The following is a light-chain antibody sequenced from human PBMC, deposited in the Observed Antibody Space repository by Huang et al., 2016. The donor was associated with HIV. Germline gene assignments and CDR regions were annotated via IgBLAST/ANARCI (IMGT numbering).Light chain of an antibody. J-gene: IGKJ2*01. CDR3: QQYTTYFPT. CDR1: RSISSW. CDR2: KAS. Sequence: DIQMTQSPSTLSASVGDRVTITCRASRSISSWLAWYQQKPGKAPNLLIYKASSLESGVPSRFSGSGAGTEFTLAISSLQPDDFATYYCQQYTTYFPTFGQGTKLEIK. V-gene: IGKV1-5*03.